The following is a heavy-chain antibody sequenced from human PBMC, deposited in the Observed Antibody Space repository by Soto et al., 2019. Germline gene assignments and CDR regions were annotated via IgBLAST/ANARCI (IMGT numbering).Heavy chain of an antibody. J-gene: IGHJ6*02. CDR1: GFTFSSYG. CDR3: AREVDHRDYYYYGMDV. CDR2: IWYDGSNK. Sequence: GGSLRLSCAASGFTFSSYGMHWVRQAPGKGLERVAVIWYDGSNKYYADSVKGRFTISRDNSKNTLYLQMNSLRAEDTAVYYCAREVDHRDYYYYGMDVWGQGTTVTVSS. D-gene: IGHD3-9*01. V-gene: IGHV3-33*01.